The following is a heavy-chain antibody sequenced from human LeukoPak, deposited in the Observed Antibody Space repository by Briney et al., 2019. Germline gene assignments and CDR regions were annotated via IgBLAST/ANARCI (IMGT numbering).Heavy chain of an antibody. CDR2: ISASGST. Sequence: SETLSFTCTVSGGSISSDYWSWIRQSAGRGLEWIGRISASGSTNYNPSLKSRVTMSIDTSKNQFSLKLTSVTAADTAVYHCGRNEFGDTIFGMDVWGQGTTVTVSS. D-gene: IGHD2-21*02. V-gene: IGHV4-4*07. J-gene: IGHJ6*02. CDR1: GGSISSDY. CDR3: GRNEFGDTIFGMDV.